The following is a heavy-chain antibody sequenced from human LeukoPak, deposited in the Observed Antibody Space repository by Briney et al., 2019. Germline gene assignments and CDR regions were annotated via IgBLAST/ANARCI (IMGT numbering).Heavy chain of an antibody. Sequence: PSETLSLTCTVSGASISTYYWSWIRQPPGKGLEWIGYFYYSGSTNYNPSLKSRVTISVETSKNQFSLKLSSVTAADTAVYYCARWGQLEELDYWGQGTLVTVSS. V-gene: IGHV4-59*08. CDR2: FYYSGST. D-gene: IGHD1-1*01. CDR3: ARWGQLEELDY. J-gene: IGHJ4*02. CDR1: GASISTYY.